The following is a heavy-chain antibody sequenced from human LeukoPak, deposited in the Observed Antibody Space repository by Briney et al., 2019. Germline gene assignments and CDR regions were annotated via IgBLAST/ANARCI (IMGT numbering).Heavy chain of an antibody. CDR1: GGPFSGYY. CDR2: INHSGST. J-gene: IGHJ3*02. Sequence: SETLSLTCAVYGGPFSGYYWSWIRQPPGKGLEWIGEINHSGSTNYNPSLKSRVTISVDTSKNQFSLKLSSVTAADTAVYYCARVGSSWPRDAFDIWGQGTMVTVSS. CDR3: ARVGSSWPRDAFDI. V-gene: IGHV4-34*01. D-gene: IGHD6-13*01.